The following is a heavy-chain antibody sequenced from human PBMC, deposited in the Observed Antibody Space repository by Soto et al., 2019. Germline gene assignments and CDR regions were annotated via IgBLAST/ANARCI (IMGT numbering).Heavy chain of an antibody. V-gene: IGHV3-11*01. D-gene: IGHD6-25*01. CDR3: AGAAADRPAAWY. CDR2: IMISGSCK. CDR1: VLTFGDYY. J-gene: IGHJ4*02. Sequence: QVQLVESGGGLVKPGGSLRLSCAASVLTFGDYYMSWISQAPGKGLERVSNIMISGSCKFYADSVKGRFNISMDNDKNSLYLQRDSLGAEETALYSCAGAAADRPAAWYWGQGTLFTVYS.